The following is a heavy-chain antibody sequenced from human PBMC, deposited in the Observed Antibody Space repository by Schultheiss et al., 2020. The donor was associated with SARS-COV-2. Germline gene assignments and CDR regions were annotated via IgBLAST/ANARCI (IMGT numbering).Heavy chain of an antibody. Sequence: GGSLRLSCAASGFTFSDYWMSWVRQAPGKGLEWVVNINQDGSQKYYVDSVKGRFTISRDNAKNSLYLQMNGLRDEDTAVYYCARVSSSWYGRRASYYYYMDVWGKGTTVTVSS. CDR2: INQDGSQK. CDR3: ARVSSSWYGRRASYYYYMDV. J-gene: IGHJ6*03. D-gene: IGHD6-13*01. CDR1: GFTFSDYW. V-gene: IGHV3-7*01.